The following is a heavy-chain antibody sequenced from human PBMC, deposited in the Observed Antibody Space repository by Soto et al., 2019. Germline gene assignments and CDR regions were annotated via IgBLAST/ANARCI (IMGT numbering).Heavy chain of an antibody. J-gene: IGHJ4*02. CDR2: INHSGST. V-gene: IGHV4-34*01. CDR1: GGSFSGYY. D-gene: IGHD4-4*01. Sequence: QVQLQQWGAGLLKPSETLSLTCAVYGGSFSGYYWSWIRQPPGKGLEWIGEINHSGSTNYNPSLKSRVTVSVDTSKNQFSLKLSSVTAADTAVYYCARDFTVTTNRYLDYWGQGTLVTVSS. CDR3: ARDFTVTTNRYLDY.